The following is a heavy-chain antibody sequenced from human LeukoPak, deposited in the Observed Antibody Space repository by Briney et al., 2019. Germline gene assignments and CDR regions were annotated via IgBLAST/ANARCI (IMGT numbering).Heavy chain of an antibody. Sequence: SETLSLTCTVSGGSISGFYWSWIRQPPGRGLEWIGYIYYSGRTSYNPSLKSRVTISVDTSKNQFSLNLTSVTAADTAVYYCARSGSTAFDYWGQGTLVTVSS. D-gene: IGHD1-26*01. CDR3: ARSGSTAFDY. J-gene: IGHJ4*02. CDR1: GGSISGFY. CDR2: IYYSGRT. V-gene: IGHV4-59*01.